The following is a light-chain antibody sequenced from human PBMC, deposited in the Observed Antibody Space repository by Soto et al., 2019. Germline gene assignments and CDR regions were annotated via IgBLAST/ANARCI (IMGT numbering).Light chain of an antibody. J-gene: IGKJ4*01. V-gene: IGKV3-11*01. CDR1: QSISSY. CDR2: DAS. Sequence: EFVLTQSPATLSLSPGERATLSCRASQSISSYLAWYQQKPGRAPRLLIYDASNRATGIPARFSGSGSATDFTLTISSLEPEDFAVYYCQQRANWPLTFGGGTKVEIK. CDR3: QQRANWPLT.